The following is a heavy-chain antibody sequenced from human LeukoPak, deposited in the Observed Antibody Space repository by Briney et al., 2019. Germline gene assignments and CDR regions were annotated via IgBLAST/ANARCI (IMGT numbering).Heavy chain of an antibody. Sequence: GGSLRLSCAASGFTFSSNAMSWVRQAPGKGLEWVSFISGSGGVTLYADSVKGRFTISRDNSKDTVFLQMNSLRSEDTAVYYCAKGMVPLQTTYFDYWGQGTLATVSS. CDR3: AKGMVPLQTTYFDY. J-gene: IGHJ4*02. CDR2: ISGSGGVT. CDR1: GFTFSSNA. D-gene: IGHD1-1*01. V-gene: IGHV3-23*01.